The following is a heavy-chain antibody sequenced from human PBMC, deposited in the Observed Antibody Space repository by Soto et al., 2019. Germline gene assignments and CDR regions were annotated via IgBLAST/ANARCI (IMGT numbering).Heavy chain of an antibody. J-gene: IGHJ4*02. D-gene: IGHD6-6*01. CDR1: GFTFSSYS. CDR2: ISSSSSYI. V-gene: IGHV3-21*01. Sequence: EVQLVESGGGLVKPGGSLRLSCAASGFTFSSYSMNWVRQAPGKGLEWVSSISSSSSYIYYADSVKGRFTISRDNAKNSLYLQMNSLRAEDTAVYYCARDRPPDSPQDHWGQGTLVTVSS. CDR3: ARDRPPDSPQDH.